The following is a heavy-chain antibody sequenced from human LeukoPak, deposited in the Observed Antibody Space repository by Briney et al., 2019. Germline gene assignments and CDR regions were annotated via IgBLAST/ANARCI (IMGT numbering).Heavy chain of an antibody. V-gene: IGHV3-11*03. J-gene: IGHJ4*02. CDR1: GFTFSDPY. Sequence: GGSLRLSCAASGFTFSDPYMSWIRQAPGKGLEWVSYISGDTTYTTYADSVKGRFTISRHNAKNSLYLQMNSLRAEDAAVYYCARLDSGYLPDYWGQGTLVTVSS. D-gene: IGHD3-22*01. CDR3: ARLDSGYLPDY. CDR2: ISGDTTYT.